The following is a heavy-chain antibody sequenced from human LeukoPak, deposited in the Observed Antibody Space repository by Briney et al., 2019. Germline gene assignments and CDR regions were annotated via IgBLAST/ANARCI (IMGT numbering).Heavy chain of an antibody. J-gene: IGHJ6*03. Sequence: KTSETLSLTCTVSGGSITTTTYYWGWIRQPPGKGLEWIGSIYYSGNTYYNPSLKSRVTISLDTSKNQFSLKVSSVTAADTAIYYCAKDFSSASYTYYYYYMDVWGKGTTVTVSS. CDR2: IYYSGNT. V-gene: IGHV4-39*07. CDR3: AKDFSSASYTYYYYYMDV. CDR1: GGSITTTTYY. D-gene: IGHD6-25*01.